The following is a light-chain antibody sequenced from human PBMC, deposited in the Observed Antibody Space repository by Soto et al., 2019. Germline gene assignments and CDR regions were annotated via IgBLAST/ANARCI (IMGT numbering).Light chain of an antibody. V-gene: IGLV2-14*01. Sequence: QSVLTQPASVFGSPGQSITISCTGTSSDVGGYNYVSWYQQHPGKAPKLMIYDVSNRPSGVSNRFSGSKSGNTASLTISGLQAEDEADYYCSSYTSSSTPLVVFGGGTKLTVL. CDR2: DVS. CDR1: SSDVGGYNY. J-gene: IGLJ2*01. CDR3: SSYTSSSTPLVV.